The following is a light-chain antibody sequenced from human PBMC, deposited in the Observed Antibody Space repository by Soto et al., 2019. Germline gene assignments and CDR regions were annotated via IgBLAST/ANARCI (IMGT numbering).Light chain of an antibody. Sequence: EIVLTQSPGTLSLSPGERASLSCMASQSVSSYSLAWYQQRPGQAPRLLIYGASSRATGIPDRFSGSGSGTDFTLTISRLEPEDLAVYYCQQYGSSPLTFGGGTKVDIK. CDR2: GAS. CDR1: QSVSSYS. J-gene: IGKJ4*01. CDR3: QQYGSSPLT. V-gene: IGKV3-20*01.